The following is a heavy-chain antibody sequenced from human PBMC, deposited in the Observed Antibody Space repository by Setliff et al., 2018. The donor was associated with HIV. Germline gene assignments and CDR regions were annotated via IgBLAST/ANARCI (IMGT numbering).Heavy chain of an antibody. Sequence: SETLSLTCAVSGYSISTNEWWGWIRQPPGKGLAWIGYISNSGKIHYDPSLYSRVTLSADTSKNQLSLKLTSVTAEDTGVYYCARTVPPSAAQDAFDIWGQGTVVTVSS. V-gene: IGHV4-28*05. CDR2: ISNSGKI. CDR1: GYSISTNEW. J-gene: IGHJ3*02. CDR3: ARTVPPSAAQDAFDI. D-gene: IGHD6-19*01.